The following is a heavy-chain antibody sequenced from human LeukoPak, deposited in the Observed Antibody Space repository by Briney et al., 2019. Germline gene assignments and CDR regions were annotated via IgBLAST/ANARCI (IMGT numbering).Heavy chain of an antibody. Sequence: GASVKVSCKASGYTFNSYDISWVRQAPGQGLEWMGWISAYSGHTKYAQKLQGRVTMTTDTSTRTAYMELRSLRSDDTAVYYCARGSPYSSSWYFPYNWFDPWGQGTLVTVSS. D-gene: IGHD6-13*01. J-gene: IGHJ5*02. V-gene: IGHV1-18*01. CDR1: GYTFNSYD. CDR3: ARGSPYSSSWYFPYNWFDP. CDR2: ISAYSGHT.